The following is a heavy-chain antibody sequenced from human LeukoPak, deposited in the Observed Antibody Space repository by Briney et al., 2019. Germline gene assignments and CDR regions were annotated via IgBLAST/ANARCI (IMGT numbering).Heavy chain of an antibody. Sequence: ASVKVSCKASGYTFTSYDINWVRQATGQGLEWMGWMNPNSGNTGYAQKFQGRVTMTRNTSISTAYMELSSLRSEDTAVYYCARGPPAVTPQHYYYFYGMDVWGQGTTVTVSS. J-gene: IGHJ6*02. V-gene: IGHV1-8*01. CDR1: GYTFTSYD. D-gene: IGHD4-23*01. CDR2: MNPNSGNT. CDR3: ARGPPAVTPQHYYYFYGMDV.